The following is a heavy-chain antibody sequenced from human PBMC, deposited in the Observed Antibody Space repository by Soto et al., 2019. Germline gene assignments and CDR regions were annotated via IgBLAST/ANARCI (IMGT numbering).Heavy chain of an antibody. J-gene: IGHJ4*02. Sequence: QVQLVQSGAEVKKPGASVKVSCKASGYTFTSYGISWVRQAPGQGLEWMGWISAYNGNTNYAQKLQGRVPMTTDTYTSTDYMEMRSLSSDDTAVYYCARVKTGYCSGGSCYASGYYFDYWGQGTLVTVSS. D-gene: IGHD2-15*01. CDR1: GYTFTSYG. V-gene: IGHV1-18*01. CDR3: ARVKTGYCSGGSCYASGYYFDY. CDR2: ISAYNGNT.